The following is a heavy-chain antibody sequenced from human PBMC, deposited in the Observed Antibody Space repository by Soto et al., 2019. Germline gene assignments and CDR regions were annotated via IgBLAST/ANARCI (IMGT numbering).Heavy chain of an antibody. CDR3: IGSFPF. CDR2: IRSQPYGGTA. V-gene: IGHV3-49*03. Sequence: GGSLTLYCTASGFPLCNFLMSWFRQAPGKGMEWVGFIRSQPYGGTAEYAASVRGRFTISRDDSKGIAYLQMNSLQTEDSGVYYCIGSFPFWGQGTLVTVSS. CDR1: GFPLCNFL. D-gene: IGHD3-10*01. J-gene: IGHJ4*02.